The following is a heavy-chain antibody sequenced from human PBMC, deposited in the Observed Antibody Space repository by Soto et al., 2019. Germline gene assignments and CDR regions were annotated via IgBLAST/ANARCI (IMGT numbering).Heavy chain of an antibody. D-gene: IGHD2-2*01. CDR2: IRSKAYGGTT. CDR3: TRDYTDSRYCSSTSCPDNWFDP. CDR1: GFTFGDYA. J-gene: IGHJ5*02. Sequence: PGGSLRLSCTASGFTFGDYAMSWFRQAPGKGLEWVGFIRSKAYGGTTEYAASVKGRFTISRDDSKSIAYLQMNSLKTEDTAVYYCTRDYTDSRYCSSTSCPDNWFDPWGQGTLVTVSS. V-gene: IGHV3-49*03.